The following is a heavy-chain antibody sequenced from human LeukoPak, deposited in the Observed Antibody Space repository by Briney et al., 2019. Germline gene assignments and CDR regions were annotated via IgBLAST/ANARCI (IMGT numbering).Heavy chain of an antibody. Sequence: GASVKVSCKASGYTFTSYGISWVRQAPGQRLEWMGWISAYNGNTNYAQKLQGRVTMTTDTSTSTAYMELRSLRSDDTAVYYCARAIQDIVVVPAPYYFDYWGQGTLVTVSS. CDR1: GYTFTSYG. CDR3: ARAIQDIVVVPAPYYFDY. J-gene: IGHJ4*02. CDR2: ISAYNGNT. V-gene: IGHV1-18*01. D-gene: IGHD2-2*01.